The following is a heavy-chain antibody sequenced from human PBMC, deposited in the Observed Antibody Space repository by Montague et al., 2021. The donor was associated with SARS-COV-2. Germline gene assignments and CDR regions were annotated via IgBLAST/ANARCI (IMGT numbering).Heavy chain of an antibody. D-gene: IGHD3-16*01. CDR1: GASIDTGNHY. Sequence: TLSLTCRVSGASIDTGNHYWTWIQQSAGQGLEWIGNIYNSGPTNYNPSLKSRVTISLDRAKNHFSLLLSSVTAADTATYYCGRDSVSYGLDAWGQGTTVTVSS. V-gene: IGHV4-61*09. CDR2: IYNSGPT. J-gene: IGHJ6*02. CDR3: GRDSVSYGLDA.